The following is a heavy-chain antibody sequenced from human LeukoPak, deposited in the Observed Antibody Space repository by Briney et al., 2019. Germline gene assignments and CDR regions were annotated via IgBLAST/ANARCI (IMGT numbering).Heavy chain of an antibody. CDR1: GGTFSSYA. CDR3: ARDYYDSSGYSSSLSGTSDY. D-gene: IGHD3-22*01. J-gene: IGHJ4*02. CDR2: IIPIFGTA. Sequence: GSSVKVSCKASGGTFSSYAISWVRQAPGQGLEWMGGIIPIFGTANYAQKFQGRVTITADKSTSTAYMELSSLRSEDTAVYYCARDYYDSSGYSSSLSGTSDYWGQGTLVTVSS. V-gene: IGHV1-69*06.